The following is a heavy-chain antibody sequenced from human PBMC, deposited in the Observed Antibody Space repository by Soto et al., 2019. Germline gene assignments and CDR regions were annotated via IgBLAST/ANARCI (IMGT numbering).Heavy chain of an antibody. J-gene: IGHJ4*02. CDR3: ARDAGIYYYGSGSYSRFDY. V-gene: IGHV1-69*01. D-gene: IGHD3-10*01. CDR2: IIPIFGTA. Sequence: QVQLVQSGAEVKKPGSSVKVSCKASGGTFSSYAISWVRQAPGQGLEWMGGIIPIFGTANYAQKFQGRVTITADESTSTAYRELSSLRSEDTAVYYCARDAGIYYYGSGSYSRFDYWGQGTLVTVSS. CDR1: GGTFSSYA.